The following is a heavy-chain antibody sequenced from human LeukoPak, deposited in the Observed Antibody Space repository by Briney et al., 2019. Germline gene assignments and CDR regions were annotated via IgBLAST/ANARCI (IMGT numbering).Heavy chain of an antibody. CDR2: IYYSGST. CDR3: ASPGSISVAGFQH. Sequence: SETLSLTCTVSRGSISSSSYYWGWIRQPPGKGLEWIGSIYYSGSTYYNPSLKSRVTISVDTSKNQFSLKLSSVTAADTAVYYCASPGSISVAGFQHWGQGTLVTVSS. D-gene: IGHD6-19*01. CDR1: RGSISSSSYY. V-gene: IGHV4-39*07. J-gene: IGHJ1*01.